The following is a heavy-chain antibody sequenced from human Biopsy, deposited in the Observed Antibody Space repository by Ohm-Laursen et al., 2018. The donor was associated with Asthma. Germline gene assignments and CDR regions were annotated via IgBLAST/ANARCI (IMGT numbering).Heavy chain of an antibody. D-gene: IGHD3-10*01. CDR3: ARAVDYSHYYGIDV. J-gene: IGHJ6*02. CDR1: GHTFNSPG. Sequence: ASVPASRKSSGHTFNSPGITWARQPPGQGLARLGWLSVYTGNTKVAQKLQDRVTMITDTSTSTAYMELRSLRSDDTAVYFCARAVDYSHYYGIDVWGQGTTVTVS. V-gene: IGHV1-18*01. CDR2: LSVYTGNT.